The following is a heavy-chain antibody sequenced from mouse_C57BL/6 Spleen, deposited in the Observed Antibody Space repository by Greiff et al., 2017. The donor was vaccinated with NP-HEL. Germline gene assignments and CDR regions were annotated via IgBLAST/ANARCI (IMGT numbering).Heavy chain of an antibody. V-gene: IGHV1-82*01. CDR3: AISGNWYFDV. Sequence: VQLQQSGPELVKPGASVKISCKASGYAFSSSWMNWVKQRPGKGLEWIGRIYPGDGDTNYNGKFKGKATLTADKSSSTAYMQLSSLTSEDSAVYFCAISGNWYFDVWGTGTTVTVSS. J-gene: IGHJ1*03. CDR1: GYAFSSSW. D-gene: IGHD6-2*01. CDR2: IYPGDGDT.